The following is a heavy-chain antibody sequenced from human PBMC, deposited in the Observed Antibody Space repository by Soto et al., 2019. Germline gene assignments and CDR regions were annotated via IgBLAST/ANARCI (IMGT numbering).Heavy chain of an antibody. J-gene: IGHJ4*02. Sequence: ASVKISCKASGYTFTSYSISWVRQAPGQGLEWMGWINVYNDNTKYAQKFQGRVTMTTDTSTSTVYRELRSLSSDDTAVYYCARYGVAVTTGISSYWSQGTLVTV. CDR3: ARYGVAVTTGISSY. CDR1: GYTFTSYS. V-gene: IGHV1-18*01. CDR2: INVYNDNT. D-gene: IGHD4-4*01.